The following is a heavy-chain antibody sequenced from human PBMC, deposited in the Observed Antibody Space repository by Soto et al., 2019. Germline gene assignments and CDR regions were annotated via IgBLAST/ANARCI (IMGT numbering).Heavy chain of an antibody. CDR3: ARGMYGSGSYYIGDAFDM. CDR2: IYRGGDT. J-gene: IGHJ3*02. V-gene: IGHV3-53*01. D-gene: IGHD3-10*01. CDR1: GFTVSYNY. Sequence: GGSLRLSCAVSGFTVSYNYMNWVRQAPGKGLEWVSVIYRGGDTFYADSVKGRFTISRDNSKNTLYLQMNSLRAEDTAVYYCARGMYGSGSYYIGDAFDMWGQGTMVTVSS.